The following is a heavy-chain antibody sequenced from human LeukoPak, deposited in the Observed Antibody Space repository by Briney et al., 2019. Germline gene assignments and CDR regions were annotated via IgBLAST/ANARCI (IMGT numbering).Heavy chain of an antibody. CDR1: GFTFSSYA. CDR2: ISYDGSNK. CDR3: ARDLNY. V-gene: IGHV3-30-3*01. J-gene: IGHJ4*02. Sequence: GGSLRLSCAASGFTFSSYAMHWVRQAPGKGLEWVAVISYDGSNKYYADSVKGRFTISRDNSKNTLYLQMNSLRAEDTAVYYCARDLNYWGQGTLVTVSS.